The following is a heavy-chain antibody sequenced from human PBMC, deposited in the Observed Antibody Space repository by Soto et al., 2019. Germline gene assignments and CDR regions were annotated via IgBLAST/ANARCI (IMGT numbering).Heavy chain of an antibody. D-gene: IGHD5-12*01. J-gene: IGHJ4*02. CDR2: INHSGST. CDR3: ARGSRDGYNSHFDY. CDR1: GGSFSGYY. V-gene: IGHV4-34*01. Sequence: SETLSLTCAVYGGSFSGYYWSWIRQPPGKGLEWIGEINHSGSTNYNPSLKSRVTISVDTSKNQFSLKLSSVTAADTAVYYCARGSRDGYNSHFDYWGQGTLVTVSS.